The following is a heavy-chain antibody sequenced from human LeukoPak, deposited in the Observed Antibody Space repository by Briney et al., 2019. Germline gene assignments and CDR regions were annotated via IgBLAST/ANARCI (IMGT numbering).Heavy chain of an antibody. Sequence: SETLSLTCNVSGVSISSSSYYWGWIRQPPGKGLEWIGSIYSSGSTYYNSSLKSRVTISIDTSKNQVSLKMSSVTAADTAVYYCARHIRDYYDSSGYYYDGYYFDYWGQGTLVTVSS. J-gene: IGHJ4*02. CDR3: ARHIRDYYDSSGYYYDGYYFDY. D-gene: IGHD3-22*01. CDR1: GVSISSSSYY. V-gene: IGHV4-39*01. CDR2: IYSSGST.